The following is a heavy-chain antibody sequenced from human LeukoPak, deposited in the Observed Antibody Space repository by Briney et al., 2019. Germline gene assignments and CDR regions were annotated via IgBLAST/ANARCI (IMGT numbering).Heavy chain of an antibody. CDR2: INPSGGTT. D-gene: IGHD6-13*01. CDR3: ERAAAGSELDY. CDR1: GYTFSSYY. J-gene: IGHJ4*02. V-gene: IGHV1-46*01. Sequence: ASVKVSCKASGYTFSSYYIHWVRQAPGQGLEWMGIINPSGGTTSYAQKFQGRVTMTRDTSTSTVYMELSSLRSEDTAVFYCERAAAGSELDYWGQGTLVTVSS.